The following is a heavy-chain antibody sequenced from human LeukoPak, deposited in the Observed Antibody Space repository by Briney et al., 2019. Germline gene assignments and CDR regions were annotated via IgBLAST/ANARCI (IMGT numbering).Heavy chain of an antibody. J-gene: IGHJ4*02. V-gene: IGHV1-69*13. D-gene: IGHD1-26*01. CDR1: GGTFSSYA. CDR2: IIPIFGTA. Sequence: GASVKVSCKASGGTFSSYAISWVRQAPGQGLEWMGGIIPIFGTANYAQKFQGRATITADESTSTAYMELSSLRSEDTAEYYCARLGDPPRGSYRDYWGQGTLVTVSS. CDR3: ARLGDPPRGSYRDY.